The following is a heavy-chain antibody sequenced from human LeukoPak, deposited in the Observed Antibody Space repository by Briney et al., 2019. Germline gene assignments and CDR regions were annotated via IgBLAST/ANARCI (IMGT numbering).Heavy chain of an antibody. Sequence: SETLSLTCTVSGGSISSYYWSWIRQPPGKGLEWIGEINHSGSTNYNPSLKSRVTISVDTSKNQFSLKLSSVTAADTAVYYCARGAYFYGSGINWFDPWGQGTLITVSS. CDR1: GGSISSYY. CDR2: INHSGST. D-gene: IGHD3-10*01. CDR3: ARGAYFYGSGINWFDP. J-gene: IGHJ5*02. V-gene: IGHV4-34*01.